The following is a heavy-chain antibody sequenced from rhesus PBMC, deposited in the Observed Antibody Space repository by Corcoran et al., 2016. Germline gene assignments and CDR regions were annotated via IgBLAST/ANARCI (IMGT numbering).Heavy chain of an antibody. CDR1: GYSISSGYG. Sequence: QLQLQESGPGLVKPSETLSLTCAVSGYSISSGYGWSWIRQPPGKGLEWIGYISYSGSTSYSPSLKSRVTISRDTSTNQFSLKLSSVTAADTGVYYCAREGSYPDYWGQGVLVTVSS. CDR3: AREGSYPDY. D-gene: IGHD1-44*02. CDR2: ISYSGST. V-gene: IGHV4-122*02. J-gene: IGHJ4*01.